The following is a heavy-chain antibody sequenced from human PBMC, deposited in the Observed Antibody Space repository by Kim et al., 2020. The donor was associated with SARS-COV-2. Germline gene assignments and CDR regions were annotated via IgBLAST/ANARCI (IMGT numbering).Heavy chain of an antibody. Sequence: YADTVKGRFTIYRDNSKNTLYLQMNSLRAEDTAVYYCARGAVAGDDAFDIWGQGTMVTVSS. CDR3: ARGAVAGDDAFDI. V-gene: IGHV3-30*03. J-gene: IGHJ3*02. D-gene: IGHD6-19*01.